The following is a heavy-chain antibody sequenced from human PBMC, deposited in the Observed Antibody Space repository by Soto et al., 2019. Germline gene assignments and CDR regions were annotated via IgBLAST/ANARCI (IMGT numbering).Heavy chain of an antibody. CDR3: VSMINTPGAFDY. J-gene: IGHJ4*02. V-gene: IGHV3-64D*06. Sequence: GGSLRLSCATSGLTFSNYAMSWVRQAPGGGLECVSAMSSSSTTTYYADSVRGRFTISTDNSKNTVYLQMTTLGPEDTAVYYCVSMINTPGAFDYWGQGTLVTVSS. CDR1: GLTFSNYA. D-gene: IGHD3-22*01. CDR2: MSSSSTTT.